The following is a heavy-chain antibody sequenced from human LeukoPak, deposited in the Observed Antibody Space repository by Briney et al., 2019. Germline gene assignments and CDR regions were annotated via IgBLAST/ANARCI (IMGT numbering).Heavy chain of an antibody. Sequence: SETLSLTCAVSGGSISSGGYSWSWIRQPPGKGLEWIGYIYHSGSTYYHPSLKSRVTISVDTSKNQFSLKLSSVTAADTAVYYCARSSEDIVVVPAAIAFDYWGQGTLVTVSS. CDR1: GGSISSGGYS. CDR2: IYHSGST. J-gene: IGHJ4*02. CDR3: ARSSEDIVVVPAAIAFDY. V-gene: IGHV4-30-2*01. D-gene: IGHD2-2*02.